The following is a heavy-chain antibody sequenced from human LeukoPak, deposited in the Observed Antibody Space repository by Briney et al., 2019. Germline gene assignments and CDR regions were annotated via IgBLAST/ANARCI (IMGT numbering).Heavy chain of an antibody. J-gene: IGHJ4*02. V-gene: IGHV4-30-2*02. D-gene: IGHD4-17*01. CDR1: GGSISSGGYS. CDR3: ARVSNYGDSDY. Sequence: SQTLSLTCAVSGGSISSGGYSWSWIRQPPGKGLEWIGYIYHSGSTYYNPSLKSRVTISVDRSKNQFSLKLSSVTAADTAVYYCARVSNYGDSDYWGQGILVTVSS. CDR2: IYHSGST.